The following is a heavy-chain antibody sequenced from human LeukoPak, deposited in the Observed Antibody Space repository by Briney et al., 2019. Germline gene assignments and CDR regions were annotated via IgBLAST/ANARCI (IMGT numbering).Heavy chain of an antibody. J-gene: IGHJ4*02. CDR2: IIPIFGTA. CDR3: AVSSGWYLLDY. V-gene: IGHV1-69*05. Sequence: EASVKVSCKASGGTFSSYAISWMRQAPGQGLEWMGRIIPIFGTANYAQKFQGRVTITTDESTSTAYMELSSLRSEDTAVYYCAVSSGWYLLDYWGQGTLVTVSS. D-gene: IGHD6-19*01. CDR1: GGTFSSYA.